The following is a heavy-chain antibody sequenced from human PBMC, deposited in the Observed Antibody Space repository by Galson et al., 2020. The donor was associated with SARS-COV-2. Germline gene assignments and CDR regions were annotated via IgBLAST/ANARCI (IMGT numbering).Heavy chain of an antibody. V-gene: IGHV1-18*01. CDR2: IGPYNGNT. Sequence: ASVKVFCKASGYTFTSYGISWVRQAPGQGLEWMGWIGPYNGNTNYAQKLQGRVTMTTDTSTSTAYLELRSLRSDDTAVYYCARGATNQYYHDSSGYKNFFDYCGQGNLVTVAS. J-gene: IGHJ4*02. D-gene: IGHD3-22*01. CDR3: ARGATNQYYHDSSGYKNFFDY. CDR1: GYTFTSYG.